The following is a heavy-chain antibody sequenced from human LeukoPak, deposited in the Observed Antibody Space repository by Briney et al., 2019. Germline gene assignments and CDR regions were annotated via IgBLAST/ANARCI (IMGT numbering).Heavy chain of an antibody. J-gene: IGHJ4*02. CDR1: GFTFSSYW. CDR2: ISGDGRNI. V-gene: IGHV3-74*01. Sequence: PGGSLRLSCVASGFTFSSYWMHWVRQDPRKGLVWVSRISGDGRNINYADSVRGRFTISRDNAKNTLYLQMNSLRAEDTAVYYCAKVEGSGSYFDYWGQGTLVTVSS. D-gene: IGHD3-10*01. CDR3: AKVEGSGSYFDY.